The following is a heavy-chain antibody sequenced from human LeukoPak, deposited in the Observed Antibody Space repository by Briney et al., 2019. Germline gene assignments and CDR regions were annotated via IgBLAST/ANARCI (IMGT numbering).Heavy chain of an antibody. CDR1: GGSISPYY. CDR3: AGDHPNGSYRFDY. V-gene: IGHV4-4*09. D-gene: IGHD3-10*01. Sequence: SETLSLTCTVSGGSISPYYWSWIRQPPGKGLEGIGCIYPNGNTPHNPSLQSRVTISVDTSKNQFSLKLSSVTAADTAVYYCAGDHPNGSYRFDYWGQGTLVTVSP. CDR2: IYPNGNT. J-gene: IGHJ4*02.